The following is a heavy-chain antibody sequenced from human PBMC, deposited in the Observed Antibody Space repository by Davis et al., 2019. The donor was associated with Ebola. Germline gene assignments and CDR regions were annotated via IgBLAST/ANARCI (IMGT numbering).Heavy chain of an antibody. J-gene: IGHJ4*02. D-gene: IGHD6-19*01. V-gene: IGHV4-61*09. CDR2: FETGGST. CDR1: GASIRSGPFY. CDR3: ARGNLADFDF. Sequence: PSETLSLTCTISGASIRSGPFYWTWLRQSAGKGLEWIGHFETGGSTRYNPSLKSRVTISGDTSKNQFSLRLTSVTAADTAVYYCARGNLADFDFWGQGTRVTVSS.